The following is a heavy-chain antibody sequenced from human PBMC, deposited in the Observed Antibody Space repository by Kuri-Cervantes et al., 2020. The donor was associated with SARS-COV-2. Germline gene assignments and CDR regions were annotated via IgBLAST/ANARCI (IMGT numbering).Heavy chain of an antibody. CDR2: VRGKANYYAT. V-gene: IGHV3-73*01. CDR3: TTLIDY. CDR1: GFLFSSSA. J-gene: IGHJ4*02. Sequence: GGSLRLSCEGSGFLFSSSAIHWVRQASGKGLEWVGRVRGKANYYATAYAASVKGRFTISRDDSKNMAYLQMNSLRTEDAAVYYCTTLIDYWCQGALVTVSS.